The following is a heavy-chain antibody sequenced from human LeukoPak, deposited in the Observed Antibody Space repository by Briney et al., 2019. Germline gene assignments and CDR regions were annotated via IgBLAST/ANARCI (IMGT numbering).Heavy chain of an antibody. CDR2: IHSSGST. V-gene: IGHV4-39*02. CDR1: GFTFSRHN. D-gene: IGHD4-17*01. CDR3: ANSLGGDYGWFGGQFGL. J-gene: IGHJ2*01. Sequence: GSLRLSCAASGFTFSRHNMNWVRQAPVKGLEWIGSIHSSGSTYYNPSLKSRLTLSVDTSKNLFSLRLISVTAADTAVYYCANSLGGDYGWFGGQFGLWGRGTLVTVSS.